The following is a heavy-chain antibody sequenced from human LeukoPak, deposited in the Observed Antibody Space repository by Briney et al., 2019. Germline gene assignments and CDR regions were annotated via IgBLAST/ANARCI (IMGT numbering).Heavy chain of an antibody. CDR3: AKGGTYYYDSSGYYGGFDP. CDR2: ISGSGGST. Sequence: QPGGTLRLSCAASGFTFSSYAMSWVRQAPGKGLEWVSAISGSGGSTYYADSVKGRFTISRDNSKNTLYLQMNSLRAEDTAVYYCAKGGTYYYDSSGYYGGFDPWGQGTLVTVSS. D-gene: IGHD3-22*01. CDR1: GFTFSSYA. V-gene: IGHV3-23*01. J-gene: IGHJ5*02.